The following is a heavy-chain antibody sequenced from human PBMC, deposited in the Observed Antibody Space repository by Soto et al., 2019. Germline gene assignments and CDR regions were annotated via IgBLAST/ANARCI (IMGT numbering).Heavy chain of an antibody. J-gene: IGHJ5*02. V-gene: IGHV3-74*01. CDR3: AKVASGSYDWFDP. CDR2: VNPDGSTT. D-gene: IGHD1-26*01. CDR1: KFSFSGYW. Sequence: EVQLVESGGGLVQPGGSPRLSCAASKFSFSGYWMHWVRQAPGKGWMWVSRVNPDGSTTTYADSVKGRFTISRDNAKNTVFLQMNSLRADDTAVYYCAKVASGSYDWFDPWGQGTLVTVSS.